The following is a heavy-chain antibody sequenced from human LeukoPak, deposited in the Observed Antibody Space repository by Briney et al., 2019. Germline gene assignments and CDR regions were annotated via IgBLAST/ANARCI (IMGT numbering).Heavy chain of an antibody. Sequence: SETLSLTCAVYGGSFSGYYWSWIRQPPGKGLEWIGGINHSGSTNYNPSLKSRVTISVDTSKNQFSLKLSSVTAADTAVYYCARGGVRGVIKYFDYWGQGTLVTVSS. CDR1: GGSFSGYY. J-gene: IGHJ4*02. CDR3: ARGGVRGVIKYFDY. D-gene: IGHD3-10*01. V-gene: IGHV4-34*01. CDR2: INHSGST.